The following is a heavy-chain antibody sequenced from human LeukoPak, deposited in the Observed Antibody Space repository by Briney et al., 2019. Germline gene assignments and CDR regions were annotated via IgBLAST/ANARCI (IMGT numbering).Heavy chain of an antibody. D-gene: IGHD3-22*01. CDR2: IVVGSGNT. CDR1: GFTFTSSA. J-gene: IGHJ4*02. CDR3: AAPLYYCDSSGYHY. V-gene: IGHV1-58*02. Sequence: GASVKVSCKASGFTFTSSAMQWVRQARGQRLEWIGWIVVGSGNTNYAQKFQERVTITRDMSTSTAYMELSSLRSEDTAVYYCAAPLYYCDSSGYHYWGQGTLVTVSS.